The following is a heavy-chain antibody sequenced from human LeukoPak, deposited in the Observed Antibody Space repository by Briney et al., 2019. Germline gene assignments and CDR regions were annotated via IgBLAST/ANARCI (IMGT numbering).Heavy chain of an antibody. Sequence: GGSLRLSCAASGFTFSSYWMTWVRQAPGKGLEWVANIKLDVSETYYVDSVRGRFTISRDNTKNSLYLQTDSLRAEDTAVYYCARGWEPHDYWGQGTLVTVSS. V-gene: IGHV3-7*01. D-gene: IGHD1-26*01. CDR3: ARGWEPHDY. CDR1: GFTFSSYW. CDR2: IKLDVSET. J-gene: IGHJ4*02.